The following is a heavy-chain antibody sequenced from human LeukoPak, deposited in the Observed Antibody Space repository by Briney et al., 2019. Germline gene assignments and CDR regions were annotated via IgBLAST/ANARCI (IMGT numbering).Heavy chain of an antibody. CDR2: INHSGST. D-gene: IGHD1-26*01. J-gene: IGHJ5*02. Sequence: SETLSLTCAVYGGSFSGYYWSWIRRPPGKGLEWIGEINHSGSTNYNPSLKSRVTISVDTSKNQFSLKLSSVTAADTAVYYCARGHRIEPKVFDPWGQGTLVTVSS. V-gene: IGHV4-34*01. CDR1: GGSFSGYY. CDR3: ARGHRIEPKVFDP.